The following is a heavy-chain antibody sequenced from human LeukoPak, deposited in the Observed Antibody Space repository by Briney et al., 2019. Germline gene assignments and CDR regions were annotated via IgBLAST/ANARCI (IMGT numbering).Heavy chain of an antibody. D-gene: IGHD6-25*01. CDR1: GYTFTSFH. CDR2: MNPYSGDR. Sequence: ASVKVSCKTSGYTFTSFHINWVRQATGQGLEWMGWMNPYSGDRGYAQKFQGRVSITSDTSISTAYMELSSLRSDDTAVYFCARTTSFTASGYDYWGQGILVTVSS. J-gene: IGHJ4*02. CDR3: ARTTSFTASGYDY. V-gene: IGHV1-8*03.